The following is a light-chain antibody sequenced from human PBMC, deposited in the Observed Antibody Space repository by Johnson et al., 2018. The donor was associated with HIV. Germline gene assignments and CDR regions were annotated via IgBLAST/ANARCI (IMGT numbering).Light chain of an antibody. CDR3: GTWDNSLTTGAL. V-gene: IGLV1-51*02. Sequence: SVLTQPPSVSVAPGQQVTISCSGSSSNIGNNYVSWYQQLPGTAPKLLIYENNKRPSGIPDRFSGSKSGTSATLGITGLQTGDEADYYCGTWDNSLTTGALFGTETKVTVL. CDR1: SSNIGNNY. J-gene: IGLJ1*01. CDR2: ENN.